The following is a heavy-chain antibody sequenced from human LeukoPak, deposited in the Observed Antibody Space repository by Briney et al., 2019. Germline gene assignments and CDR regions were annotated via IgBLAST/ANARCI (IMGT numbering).Heavy chain of an antibody. D-gene: IGHD3-16*01. CDR1: GGSISSSNW. CDR2: IYYSGST. J-gene: IGHJ4*02. Sequence: SGTLSLTCAVSGGSISSSNWWSWVRQPPGEGLEWIGSIYYSGSTYYNPSLKSRVTISVDTSKNQFSLKLNSVTATDTAVYYCARHYGPWGQGTLVTVSS. V-gene: IGHV4-4*02. CDR3: ARHYGP.